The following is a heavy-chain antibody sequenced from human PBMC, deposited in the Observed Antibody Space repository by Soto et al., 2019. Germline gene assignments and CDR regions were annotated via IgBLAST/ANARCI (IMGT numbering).Heavy chain of an antibody. Sequence: QVQLQESGPGLVKPSETLSLTCTVSGGSISSYYWSWIRQPPGKGLEWIGYIYYSGSTNYNPSLKSRVTISGNTSKNQFSPKLSSVTGAETAVYYCARATRAGFSYGEEGYFFDYWGQGTLVTVSS. CDR1: GGSISSYY. J-gene: IGHJ4*02. D-gene: IGHD5-18*01. CDR3: ARATRAGFSYGEEGYFFDY. V-gene: IGHV4-59*01. CDR2: IYYSGST.